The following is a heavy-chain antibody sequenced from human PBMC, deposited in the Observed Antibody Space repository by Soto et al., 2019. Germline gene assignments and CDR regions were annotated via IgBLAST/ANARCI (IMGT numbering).Heavy chain of an antibody. CDR1: GFTFSTYA. Sequence: PGGSLRLSCAASGFTFSTYAMSWVRQAPGKGLKWVSTISDSGGRTYYTASVKGRFTISRDNSKNTLFLLMNSLSAEDTALYYCAKFHGSGTYYNFPDYWGQGTLVTVSS. CDR2: ISDSGGRT. J-gene: IGHJ4*02. CDR3: AKFHGSGTYYNFPDY. V-gene: IGHV3-23*01. D-gene: IGHD3-10*01.